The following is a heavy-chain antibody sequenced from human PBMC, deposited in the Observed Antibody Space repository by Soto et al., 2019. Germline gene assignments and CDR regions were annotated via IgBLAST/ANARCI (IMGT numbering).Heavy chain of an antibody. D-gene: IGHD2-21*01. Sequence: GGSLRLSCAASGFTFSSYSICWVRQAPGEGLEWVSAISGSGGSTYYTAYVKGRFTISRDNSKNTLYLQMNSLRAEDTAVYYCAKDPRSVVERSVYGMDVWGQGNTVTVSS. V-gene: IGHV3-23*01. J-gene: IGHJ6*02. CDR1: GFTFSSYS. CDR2: ISGSGGST. CDR3: AKDPRSVVERSVYGMDV.